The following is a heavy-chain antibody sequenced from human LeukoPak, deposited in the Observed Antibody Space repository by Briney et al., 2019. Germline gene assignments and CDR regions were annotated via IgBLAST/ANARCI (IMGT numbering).Heavy chain of an antibody. CDR3: ATYYGGSSACKD. CDR1: GFTFSSYW. Sequence: PGGSLRLSCAASGFTFSSYWMHWVRQAPGKGLVWVSRIVTDGSSTSSADSVKGRFTISRDNAKNTLYLQMNSLRAEDTAVYYCATYYGGSSACKDWGQGTLVTVSS. V-gene: IGHV3-74*01. J-gene: IGHJ1*01. D-gene: IGHD3-3*01. CDR2: IVTDGSST.